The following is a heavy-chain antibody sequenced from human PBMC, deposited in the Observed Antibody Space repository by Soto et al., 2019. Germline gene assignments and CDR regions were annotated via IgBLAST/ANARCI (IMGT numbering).Heavy chain of an antibody. V-gene: IGHV4-31*01. CDR3: ASYGDWGRLDY. D-gene: IGHD3-10*01. J-gene: IGHJ4*02. CDR2: IYYSGSN. Sequence: QVQLQESGPGLVKPSQTLSLTCTVSGGSISSGGYYWSWIRQHPGKGLEWIGYIYYSGSNYYNPSLKSLVTISVDTSKNLFSLKLSAVTAADTAVYYCASYGDWGRLDYWGQGTLVTVSS. CDR1: GGSISSGGYY.